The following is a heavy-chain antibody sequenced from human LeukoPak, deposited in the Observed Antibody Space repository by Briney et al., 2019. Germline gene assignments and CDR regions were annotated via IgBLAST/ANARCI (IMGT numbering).Heavy chain of an antibody. V-gene: IGHV4-39*01. D-gene: IGHD3-3*01. Sequence: KTSETPSLTCTVSGGSISSSSYYWGWIRQPPGKGLEWIGSIYYSGSTYYNPSLKSRVTISVDTSKNQFSLKLSSVTAADTAVYYCARLFANLEWLVYAIDYWGQGTLVIVSS. CDR2: IYYSGST. CDR3: ARLFANLEWLVYAIDY. J-gene: IGHJ4*02. CDR1: GGSISSSSYY.